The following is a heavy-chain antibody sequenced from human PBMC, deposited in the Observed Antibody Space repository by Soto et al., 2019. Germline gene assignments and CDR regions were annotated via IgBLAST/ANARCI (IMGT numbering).Heavy chain of an antibody. D-gene: IGHD2-15*01. CDR2: IYHTGIT. V-gene: IGHV4-4*02. CDR1: GDSISSSFW. Sequence: SETLSLTCVVSGDSISSSFWWSWVRQSPGKGLEWIGEIYHTGITNYNPSLKSRVNISVDKSNNQFSLRLRSVTAADTAVYYCATLPPRIVVVVTXIPTWGQGTLVTVSS. J-gene: IGHJ5*02. CDR3: ATLPPRIVVVVTXIPT.